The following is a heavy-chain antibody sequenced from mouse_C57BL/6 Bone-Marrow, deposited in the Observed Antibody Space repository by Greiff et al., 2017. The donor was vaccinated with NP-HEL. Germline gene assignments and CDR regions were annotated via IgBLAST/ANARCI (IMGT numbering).Heavy chain of an antibody. V-gene: IGHV1-50*01. Sequence: QVQLQQPGAELVKPGASVKLSCKASGYTFTTYWMPWVKQRPGQGLEWIGEIDPSDSYTNYNHKFKGKATLTVDTSSSTANLQLSSLTSEDSAVYYCARKAYYGRSYEFAYWGQGTLVTVSA. CDR2: IDPSDSYT. D-gene: IGHD1-1*01. J-gene: IGHJ3*01. CDR1: GYTFTTYW. CDR3: ARKAYYGRSYEFAY.